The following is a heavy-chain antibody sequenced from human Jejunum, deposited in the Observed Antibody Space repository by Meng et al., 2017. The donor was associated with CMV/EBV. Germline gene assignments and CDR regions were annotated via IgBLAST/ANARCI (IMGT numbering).Heavy chain of an antibody. CDR2: IYRGDDK. Sequence: QIPLNESGPPLVKPTQPLTLTCSFSGFSPSTSGEGVGWIRQPPGKALEWLALIYRGDDKRYSPSLNSRLTIAKDTSKNEVVLTLTNMGPIDTGTYYCAHFVGGYYPSRPDYWGQGTLVTVSS. CDR3: AHFVGGYYPSRPDY. J-gene: IGHJ4*02. CDR1: GFSPSTSGEG. V-gene: IGHV2-5*02. D-gene: IGHD1-26*01.